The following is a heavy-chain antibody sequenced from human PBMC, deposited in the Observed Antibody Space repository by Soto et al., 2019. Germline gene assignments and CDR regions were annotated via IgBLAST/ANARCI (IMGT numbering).Heavy chain of an antibody. D-gene: IGHD2-15*01. CDR1: GFTFSSYW. CDR3: ARMLGYCSGGSCYLDY. J-gene: IGHJ4*02. CDR2: IKQDGSEK. V-gene: IGHV3-7*01. Sequence: GGSLRLSCAASGFTFSSYWMSWVRQAPGKGLEWVANIKQDGSEKYYVDSVKGRFTISRDNAKNSLYLQMNSLRAEDTAVYYCARMLGYCSGGSCYLDYWGQGTLVTISS.